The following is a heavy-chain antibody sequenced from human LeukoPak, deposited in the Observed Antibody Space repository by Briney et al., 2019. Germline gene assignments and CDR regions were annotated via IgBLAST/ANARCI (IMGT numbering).Heavy chain of an antibody. CDR1: GGTFSSYA. D-gene: IGHD3-10*01. V-gene: IGHV7-4-1*02. Sequence: ASVKVSCKASGGTFSSYAISWVRQAPGQGLEWMGWINTNTGNPTYAQGLTGRFVFSLDTSVSTAYLQISSLKTEDTAVYYCAREAGYFYMDVWGKGTTVTVSS. CDR3: AREAGYFYMDV. CDR2: INTNTGNP. J-gene: IGHJ6*03.